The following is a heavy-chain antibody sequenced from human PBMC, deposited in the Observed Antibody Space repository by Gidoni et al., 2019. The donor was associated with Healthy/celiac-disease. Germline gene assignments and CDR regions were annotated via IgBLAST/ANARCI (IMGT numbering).Heavy chain of an antibody. CDR1: GGTFSSYA. V-gene: IGHV1-69*04. Sequence: QVQLVQSGAEVKKPGSSVKVSCKASGGTFSSYAISWVRQAPGQGLEWMGRIIPILGIANDAQKFQGRVTITADKSTSTAYMELSSLRSEDTAVYYCARDTPTVTTGGDYWGQGTLVTVSS. D-gene: IGHD4-17*01. J-gene: IGHJ4*02. CDR2: IIPILGIA. CDR3: ARDTPTVTTGGDY.